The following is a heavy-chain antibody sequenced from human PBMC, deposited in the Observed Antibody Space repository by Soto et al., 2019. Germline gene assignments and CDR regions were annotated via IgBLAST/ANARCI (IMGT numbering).Heavy chain of an antibody. CDR3: ARDQPGYSYGYGLGY. D-gene: IGHD5-18*01. CDR1: GFTFSSYS. CDR2: ISSSSSYI. Sequence: EVQLVESGGGLVQPGGSLRLSCAASGFTFSSYSMNWVRQAPGKGLEWVSSISSSSSYIYYADSVKGRFTISRDNAKNSLYLQMNSLRAEDTAVYYCARDQPGYSYGYGLGYWGQGTLVTVS. J-gene: IGHJ4*02. V-gene: IGHV3-21*01.